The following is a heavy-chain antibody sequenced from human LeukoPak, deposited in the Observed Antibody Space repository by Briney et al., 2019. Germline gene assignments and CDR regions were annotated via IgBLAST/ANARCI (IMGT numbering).Heavy chain of an antibody. CDR2: FYTTGNI. Sequence: PSQTLSLTCTVSGGSISSGGYYWSWIRQPAGEGLEWIGRFYTTGNINYNPSLKSRLTVSVDTSKNQFSLKLSSVTAADTAVYYCAREWYSSGSGHAFDIWGQGTMVTVSS. CDR3: AREWYSSGSGHAFDI. D-gene: IGHD6-19*01. V-gene: IGHV4-61*02. CDR1: GGSISSGGYY. J-gene: IGHJ3*02.